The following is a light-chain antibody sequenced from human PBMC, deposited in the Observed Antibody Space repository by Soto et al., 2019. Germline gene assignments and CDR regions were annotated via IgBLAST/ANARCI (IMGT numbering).Light chain of an antibody. V-gene: IGKV3-20*01. CDR3: QQYGSSPRT. CDR2: GAS. J-gene: IGKJ1*01. CDR1: QSVRSNY. Sequence: EIVLTQSPGTLSLSPGDRATLSCRASQSVRSNYLAWYQQKPGQAPRPLISGASTRATGIPDRFSGSASGTDFTLTISSLEPEDFAVYYCQQYGSSPRTFGQGTKVEIK.